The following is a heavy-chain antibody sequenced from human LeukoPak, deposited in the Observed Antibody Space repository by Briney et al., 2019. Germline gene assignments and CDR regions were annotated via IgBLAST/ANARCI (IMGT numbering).Heavy chain of an antibody. J-gene: IGHJ4*02. Sequence: SETLSLTCAVYGGSFSGYYWSWIRQPPGKGLEWIGEINHSGSTNYNPSLKSRVTISVDTSKNQFSLKLSSVTAADTAVYYCARLRGYDILTWSPPLDYWGQGTLVTVSS. V-gene: IGHV4-34*01. CDR1: GGSFSGYY. CDR2: INHSGST. D-gene: IGHD3-9*01. CDR3: ARLRGYDILTWSPPLDY.